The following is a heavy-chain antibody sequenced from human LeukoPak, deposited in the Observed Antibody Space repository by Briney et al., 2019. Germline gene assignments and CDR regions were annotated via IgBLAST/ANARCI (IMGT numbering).Heavy chain of an antibody. J-gene: IGHJ4*02. V-gene: IGHV3-11*04. D-gene: IGHD3-22*01. Sequence: PGGSLRLSCAASGFTFSDYYMSWIRQAPGKGLEWVSYISSSGSTIYYADSVKGRFTISRDNAKNSLYLQMNSLRAEDTAVYYCARDTYYYDSSGYIDWGQGTLVTVSS. CDR2: ISSSGSTI. CDR3: ARDTYYYDSSGYID. CDR1: GFTFSDYY.